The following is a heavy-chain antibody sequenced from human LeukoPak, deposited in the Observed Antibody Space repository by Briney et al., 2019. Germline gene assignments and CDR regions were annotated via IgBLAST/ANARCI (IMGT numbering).Heavy chain of an antibody. CDR3: ARHGVVVVVAAFDY. CDR1: GASLSNKNFY. D-gene: IGHD2-15*01. Sequence: SETLSLTCTVSGASLSNKNFYWGWIRQPPGGGLEWIGSFYYGGATYYKPSLRSRASISGDASRNQFYLRLTSVTAADTAVYYCARHGVVVVVAAFDYWGQGTLVTVSS. V-gene: IGHV4-39*07. J-gene: IGHJ4*02. CDR2: FYYGGAT.